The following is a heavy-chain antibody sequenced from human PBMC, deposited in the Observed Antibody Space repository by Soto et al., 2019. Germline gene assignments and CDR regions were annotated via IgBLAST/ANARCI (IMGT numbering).Heavy chain of an antibody. Sequence: EVQLVESGGGLVKPGGSLRLSCAASGFTFSSYSMNWVRQAPGKGLEWVSSISSSSSYIYYADSVKGRFTISRDNAKNSLYLQMNSLRAEDTAVYYCAREYDSKVLFNWFDPWGQGTLVTVSS. CDR2: ISSSSSYI. J-gene: IGHJ5*02. CDR1: GFTFSSYS. V-gene: IGHV3-21*01. CDR3: AREYDSKVLFNWFDP. D-gene: IGHD3-3*01.